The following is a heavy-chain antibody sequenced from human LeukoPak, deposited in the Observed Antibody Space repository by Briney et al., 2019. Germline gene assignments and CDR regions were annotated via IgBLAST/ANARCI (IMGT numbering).Heavy chain of an antibody. CDR2: IYTSGST. D-gene: IGHD3-22*01. Sequence: SETLSLTCTVSGGSISSYYWSWIRQPAGKGLEWIGRIYTSGSTNYNPSLKSRVTMSVDTSKNQFSLKLSSVTAADTAVYYCASGFLEFYDSSGYYPGDYWGQGTLVTVSS. J-gene: IGHJ4*02. CDR1: GGSISSYY. V-gene: IGHV4-4*07. CDR3: ASGFLEFYDSSGYYPGDY.